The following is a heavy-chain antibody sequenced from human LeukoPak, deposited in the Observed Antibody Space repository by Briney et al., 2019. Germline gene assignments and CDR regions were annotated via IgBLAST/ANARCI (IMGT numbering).Heavy chain of an antibody. CDR3: ARDRSGFYWFDP. CDR2: IYSSGNT. J-gene: IGHJ5*02. D-gene: IGHD3-10*01. V-gene: IGHV4-4*07. CDR1: GGSIRGNY. Sequence: KSSETLSLTCTVSGGSIRGNYWTWIRQSAGKGLEWIGRIYSSGNTNYNPSLKSRVTMSVDTSKNQFSLKLSSVTAADTAVYYCARDRSGFYWFDPWGQGTLVTVSS.